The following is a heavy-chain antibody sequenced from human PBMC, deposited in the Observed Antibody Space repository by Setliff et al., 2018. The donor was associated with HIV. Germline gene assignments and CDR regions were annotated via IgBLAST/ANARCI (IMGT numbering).Heavy chain of an antibody. CDR1: GYTFSDYY. J-gene: IGHJ5*02. Sequence: GASVKVSCKASGYTFSDYYMHWVRQAPGQGLEWMGWINSDSGGTNYAQRFQGRITMTRDTSTNTVYMELNKLRSDDTAVYYCARGKPIFGVNSWFDPWGQGTLVTVSS. V-gene: IGHV1-2*02. D-gene: IGHD3-3*01. CDR3: ARGKPIFGVNSWFDP. CDR2: INSDSGGT.